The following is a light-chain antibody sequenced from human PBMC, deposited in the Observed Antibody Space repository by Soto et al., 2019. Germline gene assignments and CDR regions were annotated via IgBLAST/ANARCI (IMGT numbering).Light chain of an antibody. CDR3: QQTYSPHRT. CDR1: QLINGY. CDR2: TAS. J-gene: IGKJ1*01. V-gene: IGKV1-39*01. Sequence: DIQLTHSPSSLSASLGDRVTISCRASQLINGYLNWYQQKPGKAPRLLIYTASNLQSGVPSRFSGTRSGKDFTLIISDLQPEDFATYYCQQTYSPHRTFGQGTKVEIX.